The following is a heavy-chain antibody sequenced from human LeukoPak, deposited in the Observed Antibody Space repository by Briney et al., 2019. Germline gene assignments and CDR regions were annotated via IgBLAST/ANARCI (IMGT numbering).Heavy chain of an antibody. D-gene: IGHD2-15*01. CDR2: IYYSGST. J-gene: IGHJ3*02. V-gene: IGHV4-59*01. CDR1: GDSISRNY. Sequence: SETLSLTCTISGDSISRNYWSWIRQPPGKGLEWIGYIYYSGSTNYNPSLKSRVTISVDTSKNQFSLRLSSATAADTAVYYCARESRDYCSGGYCYSDAFDIWGRGTMVTVSS. CDR3: ARESRDYCSGGYCYSDAFDI.